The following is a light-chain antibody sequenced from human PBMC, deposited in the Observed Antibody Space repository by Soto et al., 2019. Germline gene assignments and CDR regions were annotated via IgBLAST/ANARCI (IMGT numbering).Light chain of an antibody. Sequence: AIQLTQSQSSLSASVGDRVTITCRASQGISSALAWYQKKPGKAPKLLIYDASSLESGVPSRFSGNESGTDFNLTISRLHTEDCAFYDGQQRSNWTRTFCPGTKGDIK. V-gene: IGKV1-13*02. CDR3: QQRSNWTRT. J-gene: IGKJ1*01. CDR2: DAS. CDR1: QGISSA.